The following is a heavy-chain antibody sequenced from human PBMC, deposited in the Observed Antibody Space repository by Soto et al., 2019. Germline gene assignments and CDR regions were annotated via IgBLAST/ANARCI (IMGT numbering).Heavy chain of an antibody. V-gene: IGHV4-31*03. CDR2: IYYTGST. Sequence: QVQLQESGPGLVKPSQTLSLTCTVSGGSIGSGGYYWSWIRQHPGKGLEWIGYIYYTGSTYYNPTIRSRVTISVDTSNNQFSLKVSSVTAADTALYYCARGYVAARAFDYWGQGNQVTVSS. D-gene: IGHD6-6*01. CDR3: ARGYVAARAFDY. CDR1: GGSIGSGGYY. J-gene: IGHJ4*02.